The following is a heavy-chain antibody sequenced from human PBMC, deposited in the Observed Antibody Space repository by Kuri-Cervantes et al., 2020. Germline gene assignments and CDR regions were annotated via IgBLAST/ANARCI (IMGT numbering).Heavy chain of an antibody. Sequence: SGPTLVKPTQTLTLTCTFSGFSLSTSGMCVSWVRQPPGKALEWLALIDWDDDKYYSTSLKTRLTISKDTSKNQVVLTMTNMDPVDTATYYCARIRGSSSWYGAGYYYYMDVWGKGTTVTVSS. CDR1: GFSLSTSGMC. CDR3: ARIRGSSSWYGAGYYYYMDV. CDR2: IDWDDDK. D-gene: IGHD6-13*01. V-gene: IGHV2-70*20. J-gene: IGHJ6*03.